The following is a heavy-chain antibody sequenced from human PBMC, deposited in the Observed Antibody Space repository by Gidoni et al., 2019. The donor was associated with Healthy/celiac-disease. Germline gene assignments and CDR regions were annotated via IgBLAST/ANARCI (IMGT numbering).Heavy chain of an antibody. CDR3: ARGRGSGSPFFAFDI. J-gene: IGHJ3*02. CDR2: IIPIFGTA. D-gene: IGHD3-10*01. Sequence: QVHLVQSGAEEKKPGSSVKVSCKASGRSFSSYANSWVRQAPVQGLEWMGGIIPIFGTANYAQKFQGRVTITADESTSTAYMELSSLRSEDTAVYYCARGRGSGSPFFAFDIWGQGTMVTVSS. CDR1: GRSFSSYA. V-gene: IGHV1-69*01.